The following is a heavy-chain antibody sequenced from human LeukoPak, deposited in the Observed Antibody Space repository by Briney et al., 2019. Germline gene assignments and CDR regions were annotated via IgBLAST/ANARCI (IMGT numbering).Heavy chain of an antibody. CDR2: IYYSGST. J-gene: IGHJ4*02. CDR3: ASSIAVPYDYFDY. V-gene: IGHV4-59*01. CDR1: GGSISSYY. D-gene: IGHD6-19*01. Sequence: PSETLSLTCTVSGGSISSYYWSWIRQPPGKGLEWIGYIYYSGSTNYNPSLKSRVTIPVDTSKNQFSLKLSSVTAADTAVYYCASSIAVPYDYFDYWGQGTLVTVSS.